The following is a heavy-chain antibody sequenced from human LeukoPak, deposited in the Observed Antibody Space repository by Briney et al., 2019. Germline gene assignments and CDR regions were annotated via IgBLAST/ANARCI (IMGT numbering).Heavy chain of an antibody. Sequence: ASVTVSCKASGYTFTGYYMHWVRQAPGQGLEWMGWINPNSGGTNYAQKFQGRVTMTRDTSISTAYMELSRLRSDDTAVYYCARAIVVVPAAPDVWGKGTTVTVSS. CDR3: ARAIVVVPAAPDV. J-gene: IGHJ6*04. V-gene: IGHV1-2*02. D-gene: IGHD2-2*01. CDR1: GYTFTGYY. CDR2: INPNSGGT.